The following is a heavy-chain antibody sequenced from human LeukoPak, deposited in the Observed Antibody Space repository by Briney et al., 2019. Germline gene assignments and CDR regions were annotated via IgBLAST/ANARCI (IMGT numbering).Heavy chain of an antibody. V-gene: IGHV3-43*01. Sequence: PGGSLRLSCAASGFTFEDYTMHWVRQGPGKTVEWVSLISWDGTTYYADSLKGRFTISRDNSKNSLYLQMDTLTTDDTAFYYCVKDLSYESSGSVIENWGQGTLVTVSS. J-gene: IGHJ4*02. CDR2: ISWDGTT. CDR1: GFTFEDYT. CDR3: VKDLSYESSGSVIEN. D-gene: IGHD3-22*01.